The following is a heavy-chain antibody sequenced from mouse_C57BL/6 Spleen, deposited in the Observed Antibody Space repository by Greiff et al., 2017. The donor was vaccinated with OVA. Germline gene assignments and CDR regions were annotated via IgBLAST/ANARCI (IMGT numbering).Heavy chain of an antibody. J-gene: IGHJ1*03. V-gene: IGHV10-1*01. Sequence: EVQRVESGGGLVQPKGSLKLSCAASGFSFNTYAMNWVRQAPGKGLEWVARIRSKSNNYATYYADSVKDRFTISRDDSESMLYLQMNNLKTEDTAMYYCVSPYYYEYFDVWGTGTTVTVSS. CDR2: IRSKSNNYAT. CDR1: GFSFNTYA. D-gene: IGHD1-1*01. CDR3: VSPYYYEYFDV.